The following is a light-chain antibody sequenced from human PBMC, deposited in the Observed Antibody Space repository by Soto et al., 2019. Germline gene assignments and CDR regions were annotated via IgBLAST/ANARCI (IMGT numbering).Light chain of an antibody. CDR2: AAS. CDR3: QKYDSAPWT. Sequence: DIQMTQSPSSLSASVRDRVTITCRASQGISNYLAWYQQKPGKVPKLLIYAASTLQSGVPSRFSGSGAGTDFTLTISSLQPEDVATYYCQKYDSAPWTFGQGTNVEIK. V-gene: IGKV1-27*01. CDR1: QGISNY. J-gene: IGKJ1*01.